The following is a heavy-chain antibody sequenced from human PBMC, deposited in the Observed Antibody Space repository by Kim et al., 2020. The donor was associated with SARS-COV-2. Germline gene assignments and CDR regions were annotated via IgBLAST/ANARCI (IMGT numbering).Heavy chain of an antibody. CDR3: AKDLAYYDFWSGQSGFDY. V-gene: IGHV3-30*18. CDR2: ISYDGSNK. Sequence: GGSLRLSCAASGFTFSSYGMHWVRQAPGKGLEWVAVISYDGSNKYYADSVKGRFTISRDNSTNTLYLQMNSLRAEDTAVYYCAKDLAYYDFWSGQSGFDYWGQGTLVTVSS. CDR1: GFTFSSYG. D-gene: IGHD3-3*01. J-gene: IGHJ4*02.